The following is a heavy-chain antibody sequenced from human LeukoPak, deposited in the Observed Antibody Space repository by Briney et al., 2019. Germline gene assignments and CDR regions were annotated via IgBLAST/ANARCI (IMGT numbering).Heavy chain of an antibody. CDR2: INPNSGGT. J-gene: IGHJ6*02. CDR1: GYTFTSYY. V-gene: IGHV1-2*02. Sequence: ASVKVSCKTSGYTFTSYYMHWVRQAPGQGLEWMGWINPNSGGTNYAQKFQGRVTMTRDTSISTAYMELSRLRSDDTAVYYCARGVSSYYYYGMDVWGQGTTVTVSS. CDR3: ARGVSSYYYYGMDV.